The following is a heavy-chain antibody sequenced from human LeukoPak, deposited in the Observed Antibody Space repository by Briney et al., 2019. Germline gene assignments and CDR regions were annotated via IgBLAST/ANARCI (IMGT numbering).Heavy chain of an antibody. CDR2: ISGSGGST. CDR3: AKYYYGSGSYYNVQVPFDY. CDR1: GFTFSSYA. D-gene: IGHD3-10*01. J-gene: IGHJ4*02. V-gene: IGHV3-23*01. Sequence: GGSLRLSCAASGFTFSSYAMSWVRQAPGKGLEWVSAISGSGGSTYYADSVKGRFTISRDNSKNTLYLQMNSLRAEDTAVYYCAKYYYGSGSYYNVQVPFDYWGQGTLVTVSS.